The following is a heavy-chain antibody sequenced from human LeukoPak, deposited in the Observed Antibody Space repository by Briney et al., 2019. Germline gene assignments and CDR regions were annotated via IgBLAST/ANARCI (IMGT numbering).Heavy chain of an antibody. Sequence: GGSLRLSCAASGFTFSSYEMNWVRQAPGKGLEWVSYISSSGSTIYYADSVKGRFTISRDNAKNSLYLQMNSLRVEDTAVYYCARDRGILGATWEGFDYWGQGILVTVSS. V-gene: IGHV3-48*03. CDR3: ARDRGILGATWEGFDY. CDR2: ISSSGSTI. D-gene: IGHD1-26*01. CDR1: GFTFSSYE. J-gene: IGHJ4*02.